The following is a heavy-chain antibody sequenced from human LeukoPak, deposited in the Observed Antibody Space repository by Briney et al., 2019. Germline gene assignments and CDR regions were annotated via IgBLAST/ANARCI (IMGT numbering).Heavy chain of an antibody. D-gene: IGHD5-18*01. Sequence: PGGSLRLSCSASGFTFSSYGMHWVRRAPGKGLEWVAVIWYDGTNKYYADSVKGRFTISRDNSKNTLYLQMNSLRAEDTAVYYCTRDSYPHPAHNFDYWGQGTLVTVSS. CDR2: IWYDGTNK. CDR1: GFTFSSYG. J-gene: IGHJ4*02. V-gene: IGHV3-33*01. CDR3: TRDSYPHPAHNFDY.